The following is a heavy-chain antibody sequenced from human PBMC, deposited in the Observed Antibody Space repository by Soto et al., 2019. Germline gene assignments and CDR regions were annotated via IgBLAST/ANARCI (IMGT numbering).Heavy chain of an antibody. Sequence: GGSLRLSCAASGFTFSSSARYWVRQAPGKGLEWVSTISGSGLSTYYADSVKGRFTISRDISRNTLYLQMNSLRAEDTAVYYCAKDKYSDWGQGTLVTVSS. V-gene: IGHV3-23*01. CDR1: GFTFSSSA. CDR3: AKDKYSD. J-gene: IGHJ4*02. CDR2: ISGSGLST. D-gene: IGHD2-21*01.